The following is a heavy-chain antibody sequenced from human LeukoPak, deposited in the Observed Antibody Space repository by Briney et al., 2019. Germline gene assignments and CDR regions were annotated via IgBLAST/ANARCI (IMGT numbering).Heavy chain of an antibody. J-gene: IGHJ4*02. CDR1: GFTFNNYA. Sequence: GGSLRLSCAGSGFTFNNYAMSWVRQAPGKGLEWVSAIGGGGGTTYYADSVKGRFTISRDNSKDTLYLQMSGLRAEDTAVYFCAKDSPWYDSSTYYYFDYWGQGTLVTVSS. CDR2: IGGGGGTT. V-gene: IGHV3-23*01. CDR3: AKDSPWYDSSTYYYFDY. D-gene: IGHD3-22*01.